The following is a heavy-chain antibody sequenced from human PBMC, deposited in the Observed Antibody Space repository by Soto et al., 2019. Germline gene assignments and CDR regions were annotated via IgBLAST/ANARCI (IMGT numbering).Heavy chain of an antibody. CDR3: AGGGVRGVITRTRDYYGMDV. CDR2: IYPGDSDT. V-gene: IGHV5-51*01. Sequence: GESLKISCKGSGYSFTSYWIGWVRQMPGKGLESMGFIYPGDSDTRYSPSFQGQVTISADKSISTVYLQWSSLKASDTAMYYCAGGGVRGVITRTRDYYGMDVWGQGTTVTVSS. J-gene: IGHJ6*02. D-gene: IGHD3-10*01. CDR1: GYSFTSYW.